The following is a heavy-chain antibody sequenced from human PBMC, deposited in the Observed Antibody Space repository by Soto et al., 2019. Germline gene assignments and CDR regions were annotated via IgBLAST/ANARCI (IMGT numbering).Heavy chain of an antibody. CDR1: AGSITGDSYY. J-gene: IGHJ4*02. V-gene: IGHV4-61*01. Sequence: SETLSLTCNVSAGSITGDSYYWTWVRQPPGKGLEWLGYISYNGRTNYNPSLKSRVTISVDTSRKQFFLRLTSVTAADTAIYYCARDPCGSDCYSGLDYWGQGSLVTVSS. CDR3: ARDPCGSDCYSGLDY. CDR2: ISYNGRT. D-gene: IGHD2-21*02.